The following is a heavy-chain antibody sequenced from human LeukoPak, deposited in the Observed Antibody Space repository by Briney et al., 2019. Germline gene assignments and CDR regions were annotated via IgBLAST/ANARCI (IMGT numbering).Heavy chain of an antibody. V-gene: IGHV1-18*01. J-gene: IGHJ4*02. Sequence: ASVKVSCKASGYTFTSYGISWVRQAPGQGLEWMGWISAYNGNTNYAQKLQGRVTMTTDTSTSTAYMELRSLRSDDTAAYYCAQSYYYDSSGYYGGLDYWGQGTLVTVSS. CDR3: AQSYYYDSSGYYGGLDY. CDR2: ISAYNGNT. D-gene: IGHD3-22*01. CDR1: GYTFTSYG.